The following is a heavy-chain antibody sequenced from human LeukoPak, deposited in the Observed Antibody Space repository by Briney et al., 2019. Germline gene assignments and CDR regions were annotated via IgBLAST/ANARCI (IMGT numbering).Heavy chain of an antibody. J-gene: IGHJ2*01. CDR3: ARGTVTTSNWYFDL. CDR2: ISAYNGNT. Sequence: ASVKVSCKASGYTFTSYGFTWVGQAPGQGLEWMGWISAYNGNTNYAQKLQGRVTMTTDTSTSTAYMELRSLRSDDTAVYYCARGTVTTSNWYFDLWGRGTLVTVSS. V-gene: IGHV1-18*01. CDR1: GYTFTSYG. D-gene: IGHD4-17*01.